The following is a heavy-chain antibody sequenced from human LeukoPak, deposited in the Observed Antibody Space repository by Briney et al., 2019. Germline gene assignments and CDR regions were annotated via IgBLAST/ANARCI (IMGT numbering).Heavy chain of an antibody. D-gene: IGHD2-2*01. V-gene: IGHV3-74*01. CDR2: INPDGSRI. J-gene: IGHJ4*02. Sequence: PGGSLRLSCTVSGLTFSKFWMHWVRQVPGKGLVWVSHINPDGSRINYADSVKGRFTISRDNAKNTLFLQMNSLRAEDTAVYYCARDTYCGSTGCYDYWGQGTLVTLSS. CDR3: ARDTYCGSTGCYDY. CDR1: GLTFSKFW.